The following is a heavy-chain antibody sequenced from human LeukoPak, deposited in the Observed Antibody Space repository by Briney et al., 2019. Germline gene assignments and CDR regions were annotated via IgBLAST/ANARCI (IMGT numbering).Heavy chain of an antibody. D-gene: IGHD5-24*01. Sequence: GGSLRLSCAASGFTVSSNYMSWVRQAPGKGLEWVSVIYSGGSTYYADSVKGRFTISRDNSKNTLYLQMNSLRAEDTAVYYCARDLRWLQFDYWGRGTLVTVSS. CDR1: GFTVSSNY. J-gene: IGHJ4*02. CDR2: IYSGGST. CDR3: ARDLRWLQFDY. V-gene: IGHV3-53*01.